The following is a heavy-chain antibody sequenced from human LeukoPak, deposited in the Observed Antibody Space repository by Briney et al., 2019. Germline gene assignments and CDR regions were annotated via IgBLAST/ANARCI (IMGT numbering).Heavy chain of an antibody. V-gene: IGHV4-34*01. CDR2: FNHSGST. D-gene: IGHD3-3*01. CDR1: GGSFSGYY. Sequence: PSETLSLTCAVYGGSFSGYYWSWIRQPPGKGLEWIGEFNHSGSTNYNPSLKSRVTISVDTSKNQFSLKLSSVTAADTAVYYCARLGSRNYDFWSGYYNAPIDPWGQGTLVTVSS. J-gene: IGHJ5*02. CDR3: ARLGSRNYDFWSGYYNAPIDP.